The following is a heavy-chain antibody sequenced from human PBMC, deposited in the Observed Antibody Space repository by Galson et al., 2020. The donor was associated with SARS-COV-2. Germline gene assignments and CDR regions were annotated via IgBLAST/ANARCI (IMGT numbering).Heavy chain of an antibody. J-gene: IGHJ4*02. Sequence: GESLKISCAASGFTFSDCAMHWVRQAPGKGLEWVAVVWYDGRHKYYADSVEGRFTISRDNSKNTLYLEMNSLRGEDTAVYYCAREGGSGIGAAPTDFWGQGTLVTVSS. V-gene: IGHV3-33*01. CDR2: VWYDGRHK. CDR1: GFTFSDCA. CDR3: AREGGSGIGAAPTDF. D-gene: IGHD6-6*01.